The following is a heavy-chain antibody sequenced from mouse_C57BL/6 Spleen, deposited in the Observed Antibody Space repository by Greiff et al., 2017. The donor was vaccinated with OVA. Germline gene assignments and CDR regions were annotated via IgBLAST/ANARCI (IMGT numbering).Heavy chain of an antibody. D-gene: IGHD2-3*01. Sequence: EVKLMESGGGLVKPGGSLKLSCAASGFTFSDYGMHWVRQAPEKGLEWVAYISSGSSTIYYADTVKGRFTISRDNAKNTLFLQMTSLRSEDTAMYYCARPDGWRGFDYWGQGTTLTVSS. CDR2: ISSGSSTI. CDR3: ARPDGWRGFDY. V-gene: IGHV5-17*01. CDR1: GFTFSDYG. J-gene: IGHJ2*01.